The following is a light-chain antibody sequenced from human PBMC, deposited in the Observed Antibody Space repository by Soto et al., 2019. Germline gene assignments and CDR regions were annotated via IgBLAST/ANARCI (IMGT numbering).Light chain of an antibody. V-gene: IGKV1-17*01. Sequence: DIQMTQFPSSLSASVGDRVTITCRASQGMRNDLGWYQQKPGKAPKRLIYAASSLQSGVPSRFSGSGSGTEFTLAISSLQPEDSATFYWLQHSTYPLTFGQGTKVEIK. CDR1: QGMRND. CDR2: AAS. J-gene: IGKJ1*01. CDR3: LQHSTYPLT.